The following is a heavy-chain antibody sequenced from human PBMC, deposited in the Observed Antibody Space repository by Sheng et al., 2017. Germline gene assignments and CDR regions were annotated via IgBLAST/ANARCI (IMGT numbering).Heavy chain of an antibody. V-gene: IGHV4-34*01. Sequence: QVQLQQWGAGLLKPSETLSLTCAVYGGSFSGYYWSWIRQPPGKGLEWIGEINHSGSTNYNPSLKSRVTISVDTSKNQFSLKLSSVTAADTAVYYCATGAGIVVVPALHRGVVRPSGDGTVGHRLL. CDR1: GGSFSGYY. D-gene: IGHD2-2*01. CDR2: INHSGST. CDR3: ATGAGIVVVPALHRGVVRP. J-gene: IGHJ5*02.